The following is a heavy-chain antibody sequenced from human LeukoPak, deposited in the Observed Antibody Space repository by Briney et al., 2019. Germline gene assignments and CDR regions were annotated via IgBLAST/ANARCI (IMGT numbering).Heavy chain of an antibody. V-gene: IGHV6-1*01. J-gene: IGHJ4*02. CDR1: VQSVSSNNAP. Sequence: SHTLSLTCAISVQSVSSNNAPWPWVRQSPSRVLYLLEQTYYRFQWFTHYAVSVKRRILITPDTSKTQVSLQLNSVTPEDPAVYYCVRVEYSSSYYFDSWGPGTLVTVSS. CDR2: TYYRFQWFT. CDR3: VRVEYSSSYYFDS. D-gene: IGHD6-6*01.